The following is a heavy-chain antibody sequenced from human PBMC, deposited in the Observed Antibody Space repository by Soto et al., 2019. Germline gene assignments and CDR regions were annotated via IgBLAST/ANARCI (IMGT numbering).Heavy chain of an antibody. CDR3: TTVDTAMLDAFDI. V-gene: IGHV3-15*01. CDR2: IKSKTDGGTT. J-gene: IGHJ3*02. CDR1: GFTFSNAW. D-gene: IGHD5-18*01. Sequence: GGSLRLSCAATGFTFSNAWMSWVRQAPGKGLEWVGRIKSKTDGGTTDYAAPVKGRLTISRDDSKNTLYLQMNSLKTEDTAVYYCTTVDTAMLDAFDIWGQGTMVTVSS.